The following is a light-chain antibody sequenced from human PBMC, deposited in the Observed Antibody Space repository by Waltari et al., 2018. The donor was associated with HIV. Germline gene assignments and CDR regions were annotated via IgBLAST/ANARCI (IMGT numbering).Light chain of an antibody. Sequence: DIQMPHPPSTLSPSVGDIVTITFRARPSISSWLAWYQQKPGRAPKLLIYKASNLEGGVPSRFRGSGSGTEFTLTISSLQPDDFATYFCQQYNSYPYTFGQGTKLEI. J-gene: IGKJ2*01. CDR3: QQYNSYPYT. CDR2: KAS. CDR1: PSISSW. V-gene: IGKV1-5*03.